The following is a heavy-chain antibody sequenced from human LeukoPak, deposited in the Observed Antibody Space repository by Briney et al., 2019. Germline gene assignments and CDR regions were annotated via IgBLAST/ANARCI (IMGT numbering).Heavy chain of an antibody. J-gene: IGHJ5*02. CDR3: ARDRGWTGYCTNGVCPSNWFDP. Sequence: GASVKVSCKASGYTFTSYGISWVRQAPGQGLEWMGWISAYNGNTNYAQKLQGRVTMTTDTSTSTAYMELRSLGSDDTAVYYCARDRGWTGYCTNGVCPSNWFDPWGQGTLVTVSS. CDR2: ISAYNGNT. CDR1: GYTFTSYG. V-gene: IGHV1-18*01. D-gene: IGHD2-8*01.